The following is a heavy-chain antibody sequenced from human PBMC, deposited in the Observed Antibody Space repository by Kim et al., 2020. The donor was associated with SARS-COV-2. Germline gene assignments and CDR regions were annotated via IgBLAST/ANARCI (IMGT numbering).Heavy chain of an antibody. J-gene: IGHJ4*03. V-gene: IGHV4-39*02. CDR3: VRHRPVGHGGYFDF. D-gene: IGHD4-17*01. CDR1: GDSINNRFYY. CDR2: VYYTGTS. Sequence: SETLSLTCTVSGDSINNRFYYWGWIRQAPGKGLEWIGSVYYTGTSDHNPSLKSRVSMSAETSRNHFSLRLSSVTAADTASYYCVRHRPVGHGGYFDFWG.